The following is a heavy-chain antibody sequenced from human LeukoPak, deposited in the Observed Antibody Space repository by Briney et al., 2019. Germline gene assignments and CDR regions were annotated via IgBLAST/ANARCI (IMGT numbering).Heavy chain of an antibody. Sequence: GGSLRLSCAASGFTFSSYWMHWVRQAPGKGLVWVSRINSDGSRTTYADSVKSRFTISRDNSKNTLYLQMNSLRAEDTAVYYCAKTKGPYYYMDVWGKGTTVTISS. CDR1: GFTFSSYW. J-gene: IGHJ6*03. CDR2: INSDGSRT. V-gene: IGHV3-74*01. CDR3: AKTKGPYYYMDV. D-gene: IGHD1-14*01.